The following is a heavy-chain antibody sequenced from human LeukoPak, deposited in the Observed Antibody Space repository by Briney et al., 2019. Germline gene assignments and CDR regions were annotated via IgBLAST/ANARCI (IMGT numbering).Heavy chain of an antibody. CDR3: ASSRCGSDCFSSVAVDF. V-gene: IGHV4-30-2*01. CDR1: NGSVGSGGYS. J-gene: IGHJ3*01. D-gene: IGHD2-21*02. CDR2: VYPSGAH. Sequence: SETLSLTCTVSNGSVGSGGYSWSWIWQPPGKGLEWIGYVYPSGAHYYDPAHRSRISITKDRSKNQFSQRLRSVTAADTAVYFCASSRCGSDCFSSVAVDFWGHGTMVTVSS.